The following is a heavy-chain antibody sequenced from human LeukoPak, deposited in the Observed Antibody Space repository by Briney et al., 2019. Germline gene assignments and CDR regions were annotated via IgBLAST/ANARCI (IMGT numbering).Heavy chain of an antibody. CDR1: GFTFGPYA. J-gene: IGHJ6*04. CDR3: AKGGDIMDV. D-gene: IGHD2-15*01. V-gene: IGHV3-23*01. CDR2: ISGSGGST. Sequence: GGSLRLSCAASGFTFGPYAMTWVRQTPGKGLEWVSAISGSGGSTYYADSVKGRFTISRDNSKNTLYLQMNSLRAEDTAVYYCAKGGDIMDVWGKGTTVTVSS.